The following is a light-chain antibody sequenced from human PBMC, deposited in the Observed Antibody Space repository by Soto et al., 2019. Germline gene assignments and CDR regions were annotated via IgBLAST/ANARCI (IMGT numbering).Light chain of an antibody. Sequence: IVLTQSPATLSLSPGERATLSCRASQSVGSFLAWYQQKPGQAPRLLIYDTSIRATGIPARFSGSGSGTDFTLTTSSLEPEDFAVYYCQQRNSWPPTFTFGQGTRLEI. CDR3: QQRNSWPPTFT. CDR1: QSVGSF. V-gene: IGKV3-11*01. J-gene: IGKJ5*01. CDR2: DTS.